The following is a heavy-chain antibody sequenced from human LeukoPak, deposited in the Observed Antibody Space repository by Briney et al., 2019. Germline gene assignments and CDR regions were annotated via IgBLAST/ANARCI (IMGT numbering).Heavy chain of an antibody. D-gene: IGHD1-26*01. CDR1: GFTFSSYG. CDR3: AKDLGVGADY. J-gene: IGHJ4*02. CDR2: ISYDGSNK. Sequence: GGSLRLSCAASGFTFSSYGMHWVRQAPGKGLEWVAVISYDGSNKYYADSVKGRFTISRDNSKNTLYLQMNSLRAEDTAVYYCAKDLGVGADYWGQGTLVTVSS. V-gene: IGHV3-30*18.